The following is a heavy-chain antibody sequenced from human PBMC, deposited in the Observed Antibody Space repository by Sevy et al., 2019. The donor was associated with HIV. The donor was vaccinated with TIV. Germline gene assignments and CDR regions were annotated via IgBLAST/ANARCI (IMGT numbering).Heavy chain of an antibody. CDR2: IYTSGST. J-gene: IGHJ5*02. Sequence: SETLSLTCTVSGGSISSGSYYWSWIRQPAGKGLEWIGRIYTSGSTNYNPSLKSRVTISVDTSKNHFSLKLSSVAAADTAVYYCARDRYKGYYYGSGSSNWFDPWGQGTLVTVSS. D-gene: IGHD3-10*01. CDR1: GGSISSGSYY. CDR3: ARDRYKGYYYGSGSSNWFDP. V-gene: IGHV4-61*02.